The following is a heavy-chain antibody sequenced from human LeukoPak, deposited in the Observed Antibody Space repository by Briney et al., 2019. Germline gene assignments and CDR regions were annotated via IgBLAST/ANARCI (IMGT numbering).Heavy chain of an antibody. CDR1: GFTFSTHL. V-gene: IGHV3-21*01. CDR3: ARDAAKDGYKPPDAFDI. CDR2: ISSGDTYI. J-gene: IGHJ3*02. Sequence: PGGSLRLSCAASGFTFSTHLMNWVRQAPGKGLEWASSISSGDTYIYYADSVKGRFTVSRDNAKNSLYLQMNSLRAEDTAVYYCARDAAKDGYKPPDAFDIWGQGTMVTVSS. D-gene: IGHD5-24*01.